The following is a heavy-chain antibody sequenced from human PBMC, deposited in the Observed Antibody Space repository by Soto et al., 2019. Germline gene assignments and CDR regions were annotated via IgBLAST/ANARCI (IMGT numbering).Heavy chain of an antibody. D-gene: IGHD5-12*01. CDR3: ARRLATADAFDI. CDR1: GGSISSSSYY. CDR2: IYYSGST. Sequence: QLQLQESGPGLVKPSETLSLTCTVSGGSISSSSYYWGWIRQPPGKGLEWIGSIYYSGSTYYNPSLKSRVTISVDTSKNQFSLKLSSVTDADTAVYYCARRLATADAFDIWGQGTMVTVSS. J-gene: IGHJ3*02. V-gene: IGHV4-39*01.